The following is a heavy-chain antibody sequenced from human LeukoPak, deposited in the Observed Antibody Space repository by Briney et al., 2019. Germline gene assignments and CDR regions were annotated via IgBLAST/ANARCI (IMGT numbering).Heavy chain of an antibody. Sequence: PGGSLRLSCAASGFTFSSYAMSWVRQAPGKGLEWVSGISSSGGTTYYADSAKGRFTISRDNSKNTLYLQSNSLRAEDTAVYHCAKENGYMDVWGKGTIVTVSS. CDR2: ISSSGGTT. J-gene: IGHJ6*03. CDR1: GFTFSSYA. V-gene: IGHV3-23*01. CDR3: AKENGYMDV.